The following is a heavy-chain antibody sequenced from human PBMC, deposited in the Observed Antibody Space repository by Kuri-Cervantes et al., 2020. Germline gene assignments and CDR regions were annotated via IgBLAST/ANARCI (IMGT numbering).Heavy chain of an antibody. Sequence: SVKVSCKASGYTFTYRYLHWVRQAPGQGLEWMGGIIPIFGTANYAQKFQGRVTITTDESTSTAYMELSSLRSEDTAVYYCARELQRKGAFDIWGQGTMVTVSS. CDR2: IIPIFGTA. V-gene: IGHV1-69*05. J-gene: IGHJ3*02. CDR3: ARELQRKGAFDI. D-gene: IGHD6-25*01. CDR1: GYTFTYRY.